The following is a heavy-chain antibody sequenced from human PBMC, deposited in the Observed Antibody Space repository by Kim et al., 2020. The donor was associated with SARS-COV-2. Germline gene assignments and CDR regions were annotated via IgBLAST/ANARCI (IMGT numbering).Heavy chain of an antibody. CDR1: GGSSSSYY. CDR3: ARDSLAVAGYYYYGMDV. Sequence: SETLSLTCTVSGGSSSSYYWSWIRQPPGKGLEWIGYIYYSGSTNYNPSLKSRVTISVDTSKNQFSLKLSSVTAADTAVYYCARDSLAVAGYYYYGMDVWGQGTTVTVSS. D-gene: IGHD6-19*01. J-gene: IGHJ6*02. V-gene: IGHV4-59*01. CDR2: IYYSGST.